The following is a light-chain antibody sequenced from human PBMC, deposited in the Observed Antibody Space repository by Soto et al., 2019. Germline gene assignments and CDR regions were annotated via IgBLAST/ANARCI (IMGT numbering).Light chain of an antibody. CDR1: RSDVGGYTL. CDR2: EDN. J-gene: IGLJ2*01. V-gene: IGLV2-23*01. Sequence: QSALAQPASVSGSPGQSITISCTGTRSDVGGYTLVSWFQQYPGKAPKLMIYEDNKLPSGVSDRFSGSKSGNTASLTISGLQAEDEADYYCCSYAGSSSVLFGGVTKVTVL. CDR3: CSYAGSSSVL.